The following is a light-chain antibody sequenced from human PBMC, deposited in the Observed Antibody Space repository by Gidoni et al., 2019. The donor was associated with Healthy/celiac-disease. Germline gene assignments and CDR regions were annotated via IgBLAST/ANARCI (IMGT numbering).Light chain of an antibody. J-gene: IGLJ3*02. CDR2: DVS. Sequence: QSALTQPASVSGSTGQSIPISCTGPRSDVGGYNYVAWYQQHPGKAPKLMIYDVSNRPSGVSNRFSGSKSGNTASLTISGLQAEDEADYYCSSYTSSIPWVFVGGTKLTVL. CDR1: RSDVGGYNY. CDR3: SSYTSSIPWV. V-gene: IGLV2-14*03.